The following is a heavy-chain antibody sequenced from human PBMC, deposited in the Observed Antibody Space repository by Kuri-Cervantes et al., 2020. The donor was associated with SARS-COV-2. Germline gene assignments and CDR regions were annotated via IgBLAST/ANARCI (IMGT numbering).Heavy chain of an antibody. D-gene: IGHD3-3*01. J-gene: IGHJ5*02. V-gene: IGHV4-34*01. CDR3: ARDSYYDFWSGYYMEQPIPWWFDP. CDR1: GGSFSGYY. CDR2: IYYGGTT. Sequence: SETLSLTCAVYGGSFSGYYWSWIRQPPGKGLEWIGSIYYGGTTFYKPSLESQVTISVDTSKNQFSLKLSSVTAADTAVYYCARDSYYDFWSGYYMEQPIPWWFDPWGQGTLVTVSS.